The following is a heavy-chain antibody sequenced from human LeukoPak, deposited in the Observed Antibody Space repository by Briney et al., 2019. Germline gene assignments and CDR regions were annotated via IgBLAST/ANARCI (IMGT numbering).Heavy chain of an antibody. V-gene: IGHV4-4*02. CDR3: HLVRGGGYFNY. CDR1: GGSISSSNW. CDR2: IYHSGST. D-gene: IGHD3-10*01. J-gene: IGHJ4*02. Sequence: PSETLSLTCAVSGGSISSSNWWSWVRQPPGKGLEWIGEIYHSGSTNYNPSLKSRVTMSVDTSKNQFSLKLSSVTAADTAVYYCHLVRGGGYFNYWGQGTLVTVSS.